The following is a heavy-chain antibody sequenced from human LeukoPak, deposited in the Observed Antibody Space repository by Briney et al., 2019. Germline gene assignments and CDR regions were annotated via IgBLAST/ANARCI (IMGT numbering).Heavy chain of an antibody. CDR1: GGSISSYY. CDR2: IYYSGST. D-gene: IGHD2-15*01. CDR3: ARGSGIYCSGGSCSDAFDI. J-gene: IGHJ3*02. V-gene: IGHV4-59*08. Sequence: SETLSLTCTVSGGSISSYYWSWIRQPPGKGLEWIGYIYYSGSTNYNPSLKSRVTISVDTSKNQFSLKLSSVTAADTAVYYCARGSGIYCSGGSCSDAFDIWGQGTMVTVSS.